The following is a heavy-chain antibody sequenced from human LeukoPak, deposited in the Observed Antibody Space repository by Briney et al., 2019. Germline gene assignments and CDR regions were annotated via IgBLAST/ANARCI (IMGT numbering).Heavy chain of an antibody. CDR2: IKSETDGGTT. V-gene: IGHV3-15*01. J-gene: IGHJ1*01. CDR1: GFTFNTAW. CDR3: TADLRL. D-gene: IGHD3-16*01. Sequence: PGGSLRLSCAVSGFTFNTAWMAWVRQAPGKGLEYVGRIKSETDGGTTYYAAPVKGRFTISRDDSKNTLFLQMDGPKIEDTALYYCTADLRLWGQGTLVTVSS.